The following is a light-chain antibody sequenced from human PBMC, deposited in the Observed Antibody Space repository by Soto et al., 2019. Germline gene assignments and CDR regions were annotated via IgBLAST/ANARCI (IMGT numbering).Light chain of an antibody. CDR3: QQDNTVLRT. CDR1: QSFVTN. J-gene: IGKJ1*01. V-gene: IGKV3-15*01. CDR2: GAS. Sequence: MVMTQSPATLSVSPGDTVTVSCRASQSFVTNLAWYQPKPGHAPSLLIYGASIRATGVPARLTGSGSGTDFTLTINSLQAEDFAVYYCQQDNTVLRTFGRGTRVEV.